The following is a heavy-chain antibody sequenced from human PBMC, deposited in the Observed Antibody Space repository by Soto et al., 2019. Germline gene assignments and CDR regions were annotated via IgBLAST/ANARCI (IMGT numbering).Heavy chain of an antibody. CDR2: IYHSGST. V-gene: IGHV4-38-2*01. D-gene: IGHD3-22*01. CDR1: GYSISSGYY. CDR3: ARAHYYDSSGYSYNYFDY. J-gene: IGHJ4*02. Sequence: SETLSLTCAVSGYSISSGYYWGWIRQPPGKGLEWVGSIYHSGSTYYNPSLKSRVTIPVDTSKNQFSLKLSSVTAADTAVYYCARAHYYDSSGYSYNYFDYWGQGTLVTAPQ.